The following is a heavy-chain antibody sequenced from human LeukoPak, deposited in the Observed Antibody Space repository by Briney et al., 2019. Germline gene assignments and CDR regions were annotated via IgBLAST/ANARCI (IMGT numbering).Heavy chain of an antibody. J-gene: IGHJ3*02. CDR2: INQDGSEK. CDR1: GFTFSTFW. Sequence: GGSLRLSCAASGFTFSTFWMTWVRQAPGKGLEWVANINQDGSEKDYVDSVKGRFTISRDNAKNSLYLQVNSLRDDDTAVYYCARVPGGPRLQAFDIWGQGTMVTVSS. D-gene: IGHD5-12*01. V-gene: IGHV3-7*01. CDR3: ARVPGGPRLQAFDI.